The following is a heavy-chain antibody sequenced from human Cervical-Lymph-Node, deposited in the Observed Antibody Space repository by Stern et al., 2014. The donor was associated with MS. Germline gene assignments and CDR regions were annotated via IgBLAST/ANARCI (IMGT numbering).Heavy chain of an antibody. CDR2: IKEDGSET. D-gene: IGHD2-15*01. Sequence: EVQLVESGGGLVQPGGSLRLSCAASGFTFNSYWMNWVRQAPGKGLEWVANIKEDGSETYYVDSVKGRFTISRDNAKNSLYLQMNSLRAEDTAVYYCARGSDTWGQGTLVTVSS. CDR3: ARGSDT. V-gene: IGHV3-7*01. J-gene: IGHJ5*02. CDR1: GFTFNSYW.